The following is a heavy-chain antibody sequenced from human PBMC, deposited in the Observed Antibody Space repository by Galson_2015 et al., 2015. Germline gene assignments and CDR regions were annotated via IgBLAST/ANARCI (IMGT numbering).Heavy chain of an antibody. D-gene: IGHD4-17*01. CDR1: GYSFTAYD. CDR3: ARAPPYGDYNL. CDR2: IDGDTGDT. V-gene: IGHV1-18*01. Sequence: SVKVSCKASGYSFTAYDISWVRQAPGQGLEWMGWIDGDTGDTKYAQNLEGRVTMTADASTRTGYMELRSLTSDDTAVYYCARAPPYGDYNLWGQGTLVTVSS. J-gene: IGHJ5*02.